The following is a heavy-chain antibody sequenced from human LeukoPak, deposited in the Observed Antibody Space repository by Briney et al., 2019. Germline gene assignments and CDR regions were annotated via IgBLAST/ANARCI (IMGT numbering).Heavy chain of an antibody. CDR1: RFAFSTYA. CDR2: ISSNGPDT. Sequence: HTGGSLRLSCAVSRFAFSTYAMTWVRQAPGQGLEYVSTISSNGPDTYYADSVKGRFTISKDNSKNTLYLQMTSLRVEDTAVYYCANYRKPQGIDYWGQGTLVTVSS. CDR3: ANYRKPQGIDY. J-gene: IGHJ4*02. V-gene: IGHV3-23*01. D-gene: IGHD1-14*01.